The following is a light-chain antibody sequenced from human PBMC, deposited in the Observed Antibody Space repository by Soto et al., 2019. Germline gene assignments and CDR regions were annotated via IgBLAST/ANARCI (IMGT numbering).Light chain of an antibody. Sequence: DIHMTQSPSSVSASVGDRVTITCRASEDISSWLAWYQQKPGKAPKLLIYAASSLQSGVPSRFSGSESGTDFTLTINSLQPEDFATYYCQQANSFPLTFGGGTRVE. CDR2: AAS. J-gene: IGKJ4*01. CDR3: QQANSFPLT. V-gene: IGKV1D-12*01. CDR1: EDISSW.